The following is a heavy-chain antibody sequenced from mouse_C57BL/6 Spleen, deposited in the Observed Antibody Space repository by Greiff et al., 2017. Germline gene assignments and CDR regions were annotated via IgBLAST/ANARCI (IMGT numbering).Heavy chain of an antibody. V-gene: IGHV1-59*01. CDR3: ARDYSNYAAWFAY. D-gene: IGHD2-5*01. CDR1: GYTFTSYW. CDR2: IDPSDSYT. Sequence: QVQLQQPGAELVRPGTSVKLSCKASGYTFTSYWMHWVKQRPGQGLEWIGVIDPSDSYTNYNQKFKGKATLTVATSSSTAYMQLSSLTSEDSAVYYCARDYSNYAAWFAYWGQGTLVTVSA. J-gene: IGHJ3*01.